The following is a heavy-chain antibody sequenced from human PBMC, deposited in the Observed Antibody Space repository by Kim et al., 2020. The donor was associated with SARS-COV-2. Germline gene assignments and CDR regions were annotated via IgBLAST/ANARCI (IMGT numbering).Heavy chain of an antibody. D-gene: IGHD2-15*01. CDR1: GFTFSSYS. CDR3: ARVQEPRIVVVVALYYYGMDV. Sequence: GGSLRLSCAASGFTFSSYSMNWVRQAPGKGLEWVSYISSSSSTIYYADSVKGRYTISRDNAKNSLYLQMNILRDEDTAVYYCARVQEPRIVVVVALYYYGMDVWGQGTTVTVSS. CDR2: ISSSSSTI. J-gene: IGHJ6*02. V-gene: IGHV3-48*02.